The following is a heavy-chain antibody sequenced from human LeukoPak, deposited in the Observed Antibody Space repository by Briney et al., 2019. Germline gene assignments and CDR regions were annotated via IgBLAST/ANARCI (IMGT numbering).Heavy chain of an antibody. V-gene: IGHV3-30-3*01. Sequence: GRSLRLSCAASGFTFSSYAMHWVRQAPGKGLEWVAVISYDGSNKYYADSVKGRFTISRDNSKNTLYLQMNSLRAEDTDVYFCARERTGFDYWGQGTLVTVSS. CDR2: ISYDGSNK. D-gene: IGHD3/OR15-3a*01. CDR3: ARERTGFDY. CDR1: GFTFSSYA. J-gene: IGHJ4*02.